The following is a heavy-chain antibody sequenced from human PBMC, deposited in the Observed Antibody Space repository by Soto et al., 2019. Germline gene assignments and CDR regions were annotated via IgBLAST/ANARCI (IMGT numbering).Heavy chain of an antibody. CDR1: GFSLNTSGVG. V-gene: IGHV2-5*02. CDR2: IYWDDDK. Sequence: QITLKESGPTLVKPTQTLTLTCTSSGFSLNTSGVGVGWIRQPPGKALEWLALIYWDDDKRYSPSLKTRLIITKDTSKNQVVLIMTNMDPVDTATYYCAHSKYYYYYGMDVWGQGTTVTVSS. CDR3: AHSKYYYYYGMDV. J-gene: IGHJ6*02.